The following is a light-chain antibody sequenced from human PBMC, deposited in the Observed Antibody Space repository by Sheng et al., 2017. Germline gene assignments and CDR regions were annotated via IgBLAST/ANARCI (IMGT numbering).Light chain of an antibody. Sequence: DIQMTQSPSSLSASVGDRVTITCRASQDIRNYLAWYQQKPGKVPKLLIYGASSLQSGVPSRFSGSGSGTDFTLTISSLQPEDVATYYCQKYNTAPRTFGQGTKVEI. CDR2: GAS. CDR1: QDIRNY. CDR3: QKYNTAPRT. V-gene: IGKV1-27*01. J-gene: IGKJ1*01.